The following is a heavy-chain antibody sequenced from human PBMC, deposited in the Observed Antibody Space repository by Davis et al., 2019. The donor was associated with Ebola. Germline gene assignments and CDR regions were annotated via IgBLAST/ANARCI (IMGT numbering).Heavy chain of an antibody. Sequence: SVKVSCKASGGTFSTTSIRWVRQAPGQGLEWIGRIVPMFGTANYAQKFRDRVTITADESTSTAYMEVGSLRSDDTAVYYCARAQFPTTSDHWGQGTLVTVSS. D-gene: IGHD1-1*01. J-gene: IGHJ4*02. CDR1: GGTFSTTS. CDR2: IVPMFGTA. CDR3: ARAQFPTTSDH. V-gene: IGHV1-69*13.